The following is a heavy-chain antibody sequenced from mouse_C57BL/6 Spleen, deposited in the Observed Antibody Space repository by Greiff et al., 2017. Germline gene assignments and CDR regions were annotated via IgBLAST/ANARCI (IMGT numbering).Heavy chain of an antibody. CDR2: INPNNGGT. CDR1: GYTFTDYN. CDR3: ARSGIYYSGSFSYFDY. D-gene: IGHD1-1*01. Sequence: VQLQQSGPELAKPGASVKIPCKTSGYTFTDYNMDWVKQSHGKSLEWIGDINPNNGGTIYNQKFKGKATLTADKSSSTAYMELRSLTSEDTAVYYCARSGIYYSGSFSYFDYWGQGTTLTVSS. J-gene: IGHJ2*01. V-gene: IGHV1-18*01.